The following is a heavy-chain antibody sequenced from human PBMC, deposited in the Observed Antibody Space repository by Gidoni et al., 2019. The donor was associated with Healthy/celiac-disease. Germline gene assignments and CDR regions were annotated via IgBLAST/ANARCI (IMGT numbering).Heavy chain of an antibody. CDR3: ARERQDCSSTSCYLINSDYYYYMDV. J-gene: IGHJ6*03. CDR2: TRNKANSYTT. CDR1: GFTFSDHY. Sequence: EVQLVESGGGLVQPGGSLRLSCAASGFTFSDHYMDWVRQAPGKGLEWVGRTRNKANSYTTEYAASVKGRFTISRDDSKNSLYLQMNSLKTEDTAVYYCARERQDCSSTSCYLINSDYYYYMDVWGKGTTVTVSS. D-gene: IGHD2-2*01. V-gene: IGHV3-72*01.